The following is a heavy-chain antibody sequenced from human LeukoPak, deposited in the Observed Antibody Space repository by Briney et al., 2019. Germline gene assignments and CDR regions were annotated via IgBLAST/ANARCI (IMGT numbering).Heavy chain of an antibody. D-gene: IGHD2-15*01. CDR2: INHSGST. CDR1: GGSFSGYY. CDR3: ASLRPRRVYCSGGSCYRQHFDY. Sequence: SETLSLTCAVYGGSFSGYYWSWIRQPPGKGLEWIGEINHSGSTNYNPSLKSRVTISVDTSKNQFPLKLSSVTAADTAVYYCASLRPRRVYCSGGSCYRQHFDYWGQGTLVTVSS. J-gene: IGHJ4*02. V-gene: IGHV4-34*01.